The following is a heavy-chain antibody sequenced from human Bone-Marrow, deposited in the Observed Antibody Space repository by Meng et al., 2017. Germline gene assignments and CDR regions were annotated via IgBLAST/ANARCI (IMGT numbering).Heavy chain of an antibody. V-gene: IGHV3-48*04. CDR1: GFTFSSYG. Sequence: GESLKISCAASGFTFSSYGMNWVRQAPGKGLEWVSYISSSGDIRFYADSVKGRFTISRDNAKDSLYLQMNSLRAEDTAVYYCARETRQDYFDYWGQGTLVTVSS. CDR2: ISSSGDIR. J-gene: IGHJ4*02. CDR3: ARETRQDYFDY.